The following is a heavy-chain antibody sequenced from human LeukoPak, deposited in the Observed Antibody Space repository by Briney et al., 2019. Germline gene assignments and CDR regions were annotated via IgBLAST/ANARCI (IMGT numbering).Heavy chain of an antibody. CDR1: GFTFSSYS. D-gene: IGHD1-1*01. V-gene: IGHV3-21*01. CDR2: ISGSSSYI. Sequence: GGSLRLSCAASGFTFSSYSMNWVRQAPGKGLEWVSSISGSSSYIYYADSVKGRFTISRDNAKNSLYLQMNSLRAEDTAVYYCAREDLEPPVLSHYGMDVWGQGTTVTVSS. CDR3: AREDLEPPVLSHYGMDV. J-gene: IGHJ6*02.